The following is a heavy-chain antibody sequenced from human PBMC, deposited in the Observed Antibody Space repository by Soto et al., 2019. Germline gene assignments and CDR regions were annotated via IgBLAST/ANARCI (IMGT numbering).Heavy chain of an antibody. CDR1: GYSISSGCF. CDR3: ARIGQPQSFDY. V-gene: IGHV4-38-2*01. D-gene: IGHD4-4*01. Sequence: SETLSLTCAVSGYSISSGCFWGWIRQPPGKGLEWIGYIYYSGRTNYNPSLKSRVTISEDMSKNQFSLKLSSVTAADTAVYYCARIGQPQSFDYWGQGTLVTVS. CDR2: IYYSGRT. J-gene: IGHJ4*02.